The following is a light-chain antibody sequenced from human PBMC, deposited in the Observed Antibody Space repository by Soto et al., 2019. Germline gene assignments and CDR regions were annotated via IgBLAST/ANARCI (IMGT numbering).Light chain of an antibody. Sequence: EIVLTQSPGTLSLSPGERATLSCRASQSVSSSYLAWYQQKPGQAPRLLIYGASSRATGIPDRFSGSGSGTDLTLTISSLEPEDFALYYCQQYGSSPPVYTFGQGTKLEIK. V-gene: IGKV3-20*01. CDR2: GAS. CDR3: QQYGSSPPVYT. CDR1: QSVSSSY. J-gene: IGKJ2*01.